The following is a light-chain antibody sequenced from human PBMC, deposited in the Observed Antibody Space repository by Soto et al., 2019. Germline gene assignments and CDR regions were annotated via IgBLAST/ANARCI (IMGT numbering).Light chain of an antibody. CDR1: SSDVGGYNY. Sequence: QFALTQPCSVSGSPGQSVTISCTGTSSDVGGYNYVSWYQQHPGKAPKLMIYDVSKRPSGVPDRFSGSKSGNTASLTISGLQAEDEADYYCCSYAGSYTYVFGTGTKLTVL. CDR2: DVS. J-gene: IGLJ1*01. CDR3: CSYAGSYTYV. V-gene: IGLV2-11*01.